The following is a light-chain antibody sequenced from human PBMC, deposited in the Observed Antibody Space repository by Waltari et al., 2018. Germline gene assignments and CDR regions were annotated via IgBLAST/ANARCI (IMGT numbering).Light chain of an antibody. CDR1: NSDIGSYNF. J-gene: IGLJ1*01. CDR2: EVS. V-gene: IGLV2-14*01. Sequence: QSALTQPASVSGSPGQSITISCTGTNSDIGSYNFVSWYQQHPNKVPKLVLYEVSNRPSGLSNSFSGSKSGNTAFLTISGLQAEDEAEYYCSSYTKSTTQVFGTGTKVTVL. CDR3: SSYTKSTTQV.